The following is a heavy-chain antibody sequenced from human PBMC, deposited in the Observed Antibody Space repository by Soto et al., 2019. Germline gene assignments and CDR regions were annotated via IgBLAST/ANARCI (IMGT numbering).Heavy chain of an antibody. CDR1: GGSISSSSYY. CDR3: ARHDPTLPYSNYVMGY. Sequence: QLQLQESGPGLVKPSETLSLTCTVSGGSISSSSYYWGWIRQPPGKGLEWIGSIYYSGSTYYNPSLKSRVTISVDTSKNQFSQKLSSVTAADTAVYYCARHDPTLPYSNYVMGYWGQGTLVTVSS. J-gene: IGHJ4*02. D-gene: IGHD4-4*01. CDR2: IYYSGST. V-gene: IGHV4-39*01.